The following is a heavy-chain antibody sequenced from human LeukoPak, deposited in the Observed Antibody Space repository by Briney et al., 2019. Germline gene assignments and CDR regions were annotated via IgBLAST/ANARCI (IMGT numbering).Heavy chain of an antibody. CDR3: AKDWGQWLPPSGWFDP. CDR2: ISGSGGST. D-gene: IGHD6-19*01. CDR1: GFTFSSYA. V-gene: IGHV3-23*01. Sequence: GRSLRLSCAASGFTFSSYAMSWVRQAPGKGLEWVSAISGSGGSTYYADSVKGRFTISRDNSKNTLYLQMNSLRAEDTAVYYCAKDWGQWLPPSGWFDPWGQGTLVTVSS. J-gene: IGHJ5*02.